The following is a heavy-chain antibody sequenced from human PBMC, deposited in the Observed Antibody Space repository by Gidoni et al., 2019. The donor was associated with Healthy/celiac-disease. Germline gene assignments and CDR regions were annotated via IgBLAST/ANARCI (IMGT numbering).Heavy chain of an antibody. V-gene: IGHV4-61*02. CDR3: ARSLLPQNTAMVTSFDY. D-gene: IGHD5-18*01. J-gene: IGHJ4*02. CDR1: GGSISSGSYY. CDR2: SYTSGSP. Sequence: QVQLQESGPGLVKPSQTLSLTCTVSGGSISSGSYYWSWIRQPAGKGLGWIGRSYTSGSPNYNPSLKSRVTISVDTSKNQFSLKLSSVTAADTAVYYCARSLLPQNTAMVTSFDYWGQGTLVTVSS.